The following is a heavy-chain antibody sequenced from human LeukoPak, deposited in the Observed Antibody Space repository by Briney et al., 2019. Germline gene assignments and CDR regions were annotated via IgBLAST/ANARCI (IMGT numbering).Heavy chain of an antibody. V-gene: IGHV1-2*02. CDR3: ATRGGVAAAGTVDY. D-gene: IGHD6-13*01. CDR1: GYTFTGYY. Sequence: GASVKVSCKASGYTFTGYYMHWVRQAPRQGLEWMGWINPNSGGTNYAQKFQGRVTMTRDTSISTAYMELSRLRSDDTAVYYCATRGGVAAAGTVDYWGQGTLVTVSS. J-gene: IGHJ4*02. CDR2: INPNSGGT.